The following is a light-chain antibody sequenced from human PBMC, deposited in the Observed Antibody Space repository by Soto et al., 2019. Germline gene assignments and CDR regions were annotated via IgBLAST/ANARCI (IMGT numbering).Light chain of an antibody. Sequence: DIVMTQSPDSLAVSLGERATINCQSSQSILYSSNNQNYLAWYQQKPGQPPKLLIYWASTRESGVPDRFSGSGSGTDFVLTISGLQAEDVAVSYCQQYYFSPPTFGGGTKVEIK. V-gene: IGKV4-1*01. CDR2: WAS. J-gene: IGKJ4*01. CDR1: QSILYSSNNQNY. CDR3: QQYYFSPPT.